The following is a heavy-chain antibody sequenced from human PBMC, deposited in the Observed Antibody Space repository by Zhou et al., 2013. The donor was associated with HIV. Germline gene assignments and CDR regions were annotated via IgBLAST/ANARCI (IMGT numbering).Heavy chain of an antibody. J-gene: IGHJ6*02. CDR2: FDPEDGET. Sequence: QVQLVQSGAEVKKPGASVKVSCKVSGYTLTELSMHWVRQAPGKGLEWMGGFDPEDGETIYAQKFQGRVTMTEDTSTDTAYMELSSLRSEDTAVYYCATNIWFGXKLPLXLDGMDVWGQGTTVTVSS. CDR3: ATNIWFGXKLPLXLDGMDV. V-gene: IGHV1-24*01. CDR1: GYTLTELS. D-gene: IGHD3-10*01.